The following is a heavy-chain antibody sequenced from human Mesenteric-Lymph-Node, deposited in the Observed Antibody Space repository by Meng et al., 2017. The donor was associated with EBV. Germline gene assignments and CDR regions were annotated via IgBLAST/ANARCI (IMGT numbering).Heavy chain of an antibody. D-gene: IGHD1-26*01. V-gene: IGHV7-4-1*02. CDR1: GYTFTSYA. Sequence: QVQLVQSGSELKKPGASVKVSCKASGYTFTSYAMNWVRQAPGQGLEWMGWINTNTGNPTFAQGFTGRFVFSLDTSVSTAYLQISSLKAEDTAVYYCARAGAKLRYSGSYSFDYWGQGTLVTVSS. CDR2: INTNTGNP. J-gene: IGHJ4*02. CDR3: ARAGAKLRYSGSYSFDY.